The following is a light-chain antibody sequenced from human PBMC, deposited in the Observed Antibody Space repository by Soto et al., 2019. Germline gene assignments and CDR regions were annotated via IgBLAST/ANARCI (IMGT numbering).Light chain of an antibody. CDR2: DVS. J-gene: IGLJ1*01. V-gene: IGLV2-14*01. CDR3: CSYAGTVAYV. Sequence: QSALTQPASVSGSPGQSITISCTGTSSDVGAYNYVSWFQQYPGKAPKLMIYDVSNRPSGVSNRFSGSKSGNTASLTISGLQAEDEADYYCCSYAGTVAYVFGTGTKVTVL. CDR1: SSDVGAYNY.